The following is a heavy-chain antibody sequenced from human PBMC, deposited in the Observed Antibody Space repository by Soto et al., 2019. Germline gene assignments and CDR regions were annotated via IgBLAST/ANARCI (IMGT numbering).Heavy chain of an antibody. J-gene: IGHJ6*02. CDR1: GFTFSSYA. CDR2: ISSNGGST. D-gene: IGHD1-26*01. CDR3: VKVGSGGSYYYYYGMDV. Sequence: GGSLRLSCSASGFTFSSYAMHWVRQAPGKGLEYVSAISSNGGSTYYADSVKGRFTISRDNSKNTLYPQMSSLRAEDTAVYYCVKVGSGGSYYYYYGMDVWGQGTTVTVSS. V-gene: IGHV3-64D*08.